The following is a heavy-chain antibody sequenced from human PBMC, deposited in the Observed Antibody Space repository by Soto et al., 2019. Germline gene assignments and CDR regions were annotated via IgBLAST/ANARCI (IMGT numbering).Heavy chain of an antibody. J-gene: IGHJ4*02. CDR1: GFTFSSYW. V-gene: IGHV3-74*01. D-gene: IGHD2-2*02. Sequence: GGSLRLSCAASGFTFSSYWMHWVRQAPGKGLVWVSRINSDGSSTSYADSVKGRFTISRDNAKNTLYLQMNSLRAEDTAVYYCASAKHTPIVVVPAAIASPDYWGQGTLVTVSS. CDR3: ASAKHTPIVVVPAAIASPDY. CDR2: INSDGSST.